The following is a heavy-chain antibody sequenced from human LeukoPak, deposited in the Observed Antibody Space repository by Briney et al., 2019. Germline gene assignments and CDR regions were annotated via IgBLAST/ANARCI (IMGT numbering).Heavy chain of an antibody. CDR1: GFTVSSNY. J-gene: IGHJ4*02. CDR2: IFSGGGT. D-gene: IGHD5-12*01. V-gene: IGHV3-66*01. Sequence: GGSLRLSCAASGFTVSSNYMSWVRQAPGKGLEWVSVIFSGGGTYYADSVKARFTISRDNSKNTLYLQMNSLRAEDTAVYYCARGTYSGYDRRLDYWGQGTLVTVSS. CDR3: ARGTYSGYDRRLDY.